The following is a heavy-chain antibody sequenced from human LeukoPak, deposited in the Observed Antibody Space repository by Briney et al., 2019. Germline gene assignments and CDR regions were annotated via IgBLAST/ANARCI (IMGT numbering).Heavy chain of an antibody. V-gene: IGHV4-4*02. CDR2: VHLSGAS. D-gene: IGHD1-26*01. J-gene: IGHJ4*02. CDR1: GGSILTTNW. CDR3: TRESGAFSPFGF. Sequence: SGTLSLTCAVSGGSILTTNWWSWVRQPPGKGLEWIGEVHLSGASNYNPSLKSRVNMSIDKSKNQLSLELTSVTAADTAIYYCTRESGAFSPFGFWGQGTLVTVSS.